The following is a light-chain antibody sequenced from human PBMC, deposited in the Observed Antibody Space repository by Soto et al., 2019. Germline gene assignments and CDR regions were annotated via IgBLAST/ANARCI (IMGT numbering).Light chain of an antibody. CDR1: SSDVGGHNY. CDR2: DVS. J-gene: IGLJ1*01. V-gene: IGLV2-11*01. Sequence: QSVLTQPRSVSGSPGQSVTISCTGTSSDVGGHNYVSWYQQHPGKAPKLMIYDVSKRPSGVPDRFSGSKSGNTASLTISGLQAEDEADYSCCSYAGTYTYVFGTGTKVTFL. CDR3: CSYAGTYTYV.